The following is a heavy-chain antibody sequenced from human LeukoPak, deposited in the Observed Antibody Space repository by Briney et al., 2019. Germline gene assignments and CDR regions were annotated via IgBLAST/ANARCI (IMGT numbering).Heavy chain of an antibody. J-gene: IGHJ4*02. CDR3: ARDLSGYYFFDY. CDR1: GFTFSNFY. D-gene: IGHD3-3*01. CDR2: IKQDGSEK. Sequence: QPGGSLRLSCAASGFTFSNFYMNWVRQAPGKGLEWVANIKQDGSEKYYVDSVKGRFTTSRDNAKNSLYLQMNSLRAEDTAVYYCARDLSGYYFFDYWGQGTLVTVSS. V-gene: IGHV3-7*01.